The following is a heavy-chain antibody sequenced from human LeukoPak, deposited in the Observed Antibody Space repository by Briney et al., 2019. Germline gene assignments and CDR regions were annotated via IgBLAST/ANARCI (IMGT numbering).Heavy chain of an antibody. V-gene: IGHV3-7*05. J-gene: IGHJ4*02. CDR1: GFTFSTYW. D-gene: IGHD6-19*01. CDR2: IKQDGSDK. CDR3: ATSYSSYWYPQGHDS. Sequence: PGGSLRLSCAASGFTFSTYWMTWVRQAPGKGLEWVANIKQDGSDKYYVDSVKGRFTIPRDNAKNSLYLQMNSLRAEDTAVYYCATSYSSYWYPQGHDSWGQGTLVTVSS.